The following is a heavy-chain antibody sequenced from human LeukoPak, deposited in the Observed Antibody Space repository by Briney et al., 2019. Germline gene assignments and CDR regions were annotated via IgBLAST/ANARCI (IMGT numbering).Heavy chain of an antibody. Sequence: GGSLRLSCAASGFTFSSYSMNWVRQAPGKGLEWVSSISSSSSYIYYAGSVKGRFTISRDNAKNSLYLQMNSLRAEDTAVYYCARDRIAVAGTGGAFDIWGQGTMVTVSS. V-gene: IGHV3-21*01. D-gene: IGHD6-19*01. CDR1: GFTFSSYS. CDR2: ISSSSSYI. CDR3: ARDRIAVAGTGGAFDI. J-gene: IGHJ3*02.